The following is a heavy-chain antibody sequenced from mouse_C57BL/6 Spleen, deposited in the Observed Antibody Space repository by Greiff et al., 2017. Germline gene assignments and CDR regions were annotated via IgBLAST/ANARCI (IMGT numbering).Heavy chain of an antibody. J-gene: IGHJ1*03. CDR3: TREEDGYWYFDV. Sequence: QVQLQQSGAELVRPGASVTLSCKASGYTFTDYEMHWVKQTPVHGLEWIGAIDPETGGTAYNQKFKGKATLTADKSSSTAYMELRSLTSGDSAVYYCTREEDGYWYFDVWGTGTTVTVSS. D-gene: IGHD2-3*01. CDR2: IDPETGGT. V-gene: IGHV1-15*01. CDR1: GYTFTDYE.